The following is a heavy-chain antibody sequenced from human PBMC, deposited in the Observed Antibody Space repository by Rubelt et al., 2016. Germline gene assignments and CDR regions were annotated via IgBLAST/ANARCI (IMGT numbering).Heavy chain of an antibody. CDR3: ARDPRGPGVWNWFDP. J-gene: IGHJ5*02. Sequence: AQLVESGGGLVQPGGSLRLSCAASGFTFSTYTMHWVSLLSYDGGHAFSADSVKGPFTISTHNSKNKRLRQMGSLRPEDTAVYDCARDPRGPGVWNWFDPWGQGTLVTVSS. CDR2: LSYDGGHA. D-gene: IGHD5/OR15-5a*01. CDR1: GFTFSTYT. V-gene: IGHV3-30*15.